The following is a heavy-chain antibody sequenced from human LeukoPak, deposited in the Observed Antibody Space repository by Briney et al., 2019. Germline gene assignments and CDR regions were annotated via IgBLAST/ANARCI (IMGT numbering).Heavy chain of an antibody. CDR3: ARAAYKKYSSGWYFLDY. J-gene: IGHJ4*02. D-gene: IGHD6-19*01. CDR1: GFTFSSYG. V-gene: IGHV3-33*01. Sequence: GGSLRLSCAASGFTFSSYGMHWVRQAPGKGLEWVAVIWYDGSNKYYADSVKGRSTISRDNSKNTLYLQMNSLRAEDTAVYYCARAAYKKYSSGWYFLDYWGQGTLVTVSS. CDR2: IWYDGSNK.